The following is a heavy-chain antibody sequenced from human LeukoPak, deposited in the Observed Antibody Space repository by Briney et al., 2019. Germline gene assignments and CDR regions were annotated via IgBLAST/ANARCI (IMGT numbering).Heavy chain of an antibody. J-gene: IGHJ4*02. CDR3: ARAEGSDPTVVTPFDY. V-gene: IGHV4-4*07. Sequence: PSETLSLTCTVSGGSISSYYWSWIRQPAGKGLEWIGRIYTSGSTNYNPSLKSRVTMSVDTSKNQFSLKLSSVTAADTAVYYCARAEGSDPTVVTPFDYWGQGTLVTVSS. CDR2: IYTSGST. CDR1: GGSISSYY. D-gene: IGHD4-23*01.